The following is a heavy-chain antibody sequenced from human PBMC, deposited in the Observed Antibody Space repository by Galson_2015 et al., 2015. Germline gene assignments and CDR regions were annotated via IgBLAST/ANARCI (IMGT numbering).Heavy chain of an antibody. CDR1: GFPFRRYW. CDR3: ARDRYQLQDYYGMDV. Sequence: LRLSCAASGFPFRRYWMSWVRQAPGTGLEWVAKIKEDGSEKEYVDSVKGRFTISRDNAKNSLYLQMNSLRVEDTAVYYCARDRYQLQDYYGMDVWGQGTTVTVSS. CDR2: IKEDGSEK. V-gene: IGHV3-7*01. J-gene: IGHJ6*02. D-gene: IGHD2-2*01.